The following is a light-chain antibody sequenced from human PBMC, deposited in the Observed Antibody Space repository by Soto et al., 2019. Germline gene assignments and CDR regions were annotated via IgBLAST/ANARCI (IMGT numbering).Light chain of an antibody. CDR2: GAS. CDR3: QQDGMVPRK. Sequence: ILLTQCSATLSHLSDWPGPLSFRASQTVIRNYLAWHQQKPGQTPRLLIYGASNRATGIPDRFSGSGSGTDFTLTISRLEPEDFAVYYCQQDGMVPRKLGQGTKVDIK. V-gene: IGKV3-20*01. CDR1: QTVIRNY. J-gene: IGKJ1*01.